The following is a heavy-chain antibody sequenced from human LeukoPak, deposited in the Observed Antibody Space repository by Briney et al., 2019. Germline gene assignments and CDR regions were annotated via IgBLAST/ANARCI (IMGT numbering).Heavy chain of an antibody. V-gene: IGHV3-21*01. D-gene: IGHD3-22*01. J-gene: IGHJ4*02. CDR1: GFTFSSYS. Sequence: GSLILSCAASGFTFSSYSMNWVRQAPGKGLEWVSSISSSSSYIYYADSVKGRFTICRDNAKNSLYLQMNSLRAEDTAVYYCARDLGYYDSSGYLNWGQGTLVTVSS. CDR2: ISSSSSYI. CDR3: ARDLGYYDSSGYLN.